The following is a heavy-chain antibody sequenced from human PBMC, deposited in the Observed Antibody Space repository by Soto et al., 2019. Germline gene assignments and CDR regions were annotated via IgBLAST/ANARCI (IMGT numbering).Heavy chain of an antibody. CDR3: ARVIQAYYGSGSYTAGGDY. V-gene: IGHV1-18*01. J-gene: IGHJ4*02. CDR2: ISAYNGNT. CDR1: GYTFTSYG. Sequence: QVQLVQSGAEVKKPGASVKVSGKASGYTFTSYGISWVRQAPGQGLEWMGWISAYNGNTNYAQKLQGRVTMTTDTSTSTAYMELRSLRSDDTAVYYCARVIQAYYGSGSYTAGGDYWGQGTLVTVSS. D-gene: IGHD3-10*01.